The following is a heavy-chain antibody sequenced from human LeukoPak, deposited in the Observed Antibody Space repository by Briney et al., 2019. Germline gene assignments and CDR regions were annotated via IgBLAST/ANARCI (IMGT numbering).Heavy chain of an antibody. CDR1: GYIFTGHY. Sequence: ASVKVSCKASGYIFTGHYMHWVRQAPGQGLEWMGWINPTSGDTNYAQKFQGRVTMTGDTSISTGYMKLSRLTSDDTAVYYCARPRNWNWRYDAFDIWGQGTMVTVSS. J-gene: IGHJ3*02. D-gene: IGHD1-7*01. CDR2: INPTSGDT. CDR3: ARPRNWNWRYDAFDI. V-gene: IGHV1-2*02.